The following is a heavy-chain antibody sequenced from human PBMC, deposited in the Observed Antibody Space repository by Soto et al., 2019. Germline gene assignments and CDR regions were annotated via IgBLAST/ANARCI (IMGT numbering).Heavy chain of an antibody. CDR1: GFTFGTYA. Sequence: EVQLLESGGGLVQPGGSLRLFCAASGFTFGTYAMKWLRQAPGRGLECDSFISGSGRTTYYADSVKGRFTVSRDNSKNTMYLQMNSLRAEDTALYYCAKFRGPSYSYYYMDVWGKGTTVTVSS. CDR2: ISGSGRTT. D-gene: IGHD3-16*01. J-gene: IGHJ6*03. V-gene: IGHV3-23*01. CDR3: AKFRGPSYSYYYMDV.